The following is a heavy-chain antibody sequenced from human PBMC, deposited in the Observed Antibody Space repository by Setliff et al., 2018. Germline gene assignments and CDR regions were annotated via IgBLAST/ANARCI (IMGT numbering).Heavy chain of an antibody. CDR3: SRLVRFCTRTVCQRLSGDDY. V-gene: IGHV1-18*01. CDR2: ISPYNGNT. D-gene: IGHD3-10*01. J-gene: IGHJ4*02. CDR1: GYILNSYG. Sequence: ASVKVSCKASGYILNSYGISWVRQAPGQGLEWVGWISPYNGNTYYAPKFQGTAIMTTDTATTTAYLELRSLRSDDTAVYFCSRLVRFCTRTVCQRLSGDDYWGQGTLVTVSS.